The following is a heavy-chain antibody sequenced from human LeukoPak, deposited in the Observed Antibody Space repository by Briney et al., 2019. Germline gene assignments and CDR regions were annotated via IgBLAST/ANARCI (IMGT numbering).Heavy chain of an antibody. CDR2: IYHSGST. D-gene: IGHD4-17*01. Sequence: SGTLSLTCAVSGGSISSSNWWSWVRQPPGKGLEWIGEIYHSGSTNYNPSLKSRVTISVDKSKNQFSLKLSSVTAADTAVYYCARDRNSMTTVTAGYWGQGTLVTVSS. V-gene: IGHV4-4*02. J-gene: IGHJ4*02. CDR3: ARDRNSMTTVTAGY. CDR1: GGSISSSNW.